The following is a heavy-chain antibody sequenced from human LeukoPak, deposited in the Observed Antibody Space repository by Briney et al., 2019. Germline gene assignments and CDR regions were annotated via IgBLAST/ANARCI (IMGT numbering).Heavy chain of an antibody. J-gene: IGHJ4*02. CDR3: ARLSMIRDY. V-gene: IGHV4-59*12. D-gene: IGHD2/OR15-2a*01. CDR2: IYYSGST. CDR1: GGSISSYY. Sequence: ASETLSLTCTVSGGSISSYYWSWIRQPPEKGLEWIGYIYYSGSTYYNPSLKSRVTISVDTSKNQFSLKLSSVTAADTAVYYCARLSMIRDYWGQGTLITVSS.